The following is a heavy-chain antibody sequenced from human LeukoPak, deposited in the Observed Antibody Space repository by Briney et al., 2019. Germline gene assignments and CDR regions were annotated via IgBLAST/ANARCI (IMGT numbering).Heavy chain of an antibody. D-gene: IGHD3-10*01. J-gene: IGHJ5*02. Sequence: PGGSLRLSCAASGFTFSSYAMSWVRQAPGKGLEWVSAISGSGGSTYYADSVKGRFTISRDNSKNTLYLQMNSLRAEDTAVYYCAKGAVLWSGSYNWFDPWGQGALVTVSS. CDR1: GFTFSSYA. CDR3: AKGAVLWSGSYNWFDP. CDR2: ISGSGGST. V-gene: IGHV3-23*01.